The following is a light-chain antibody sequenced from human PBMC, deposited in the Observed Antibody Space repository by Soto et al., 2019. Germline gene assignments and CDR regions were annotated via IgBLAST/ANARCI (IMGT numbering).Light chain of an antibody. CDR1: SSDVGGSNY. J-gene: IGLJ1*01. Sequence: QSALTQPASVSGSPGQSITISCTGTSSDVGGSNYVSWYQQHPGKAPKLMIYDVNNRPSGVSNRFSGSKSGSTASLTISGLQAEDEADYYCSSYTNSIYVFGTGTKVTVL. CDR3: SSYTNSIYV. CDR2: DVN. V-gene: IGLV2-14*01.